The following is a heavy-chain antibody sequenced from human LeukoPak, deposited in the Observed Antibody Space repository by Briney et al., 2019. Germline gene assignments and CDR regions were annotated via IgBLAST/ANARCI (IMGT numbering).Heavy chain of an antibody. Sequence: KSSETLSLTSTVYGGSISSSYWGWSRQPAGKGLEWIVRIYTSGSTSYNPSLKSRVTMSLYTSKNQFSLKLSSVTAADTAVYYCASGARLQPYYFDYWGQGTLVTVSS. J-gene: IGHJ4*02. V-gene: IGHV4-4*07. CDR2: IYTSGST. CDR3: ASGARLQPYYFDY. CDR1: GGSISSSY. D-gene: IGHD5-24*01.